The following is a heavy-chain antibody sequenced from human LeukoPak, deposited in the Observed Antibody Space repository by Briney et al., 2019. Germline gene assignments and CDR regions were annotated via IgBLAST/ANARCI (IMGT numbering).Heavy chain of an antibody. Sequence: GGSLRLSCAASGFTFGGYWMTWVRQAPGTGLEWVANINQDGSQKYYVDSVKGRFTISRDNAQSSLYLQMNGLRAEDTAEYYCARDVYQVWSYYYGMDVWGQGTTVTVSS. CDR3: ARDVYQVWSYYYGMDV. CDR2: INQDGSQK. J-gene: IGHJ6*02. D-gene: IGHD2-2*01. CDR1: GFTFGGYW. V-gene: IGHV3-7*01.